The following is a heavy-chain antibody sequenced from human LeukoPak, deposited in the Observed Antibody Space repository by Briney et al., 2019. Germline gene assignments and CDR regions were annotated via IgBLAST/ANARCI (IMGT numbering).Heavy chain of an antibody. V-gene: IGHV4-59*12. J-gene: IGHJ5*02. CDR1: GGSITNYY. CDR3: ARGKSNEGFDP. D-gene: IGHD4-11*01. CDR2: IHYSGST. Sequence: SETLSLTCTVSGGSITNYYWTWIRQPPGKGLEWIGYIHYSGSTNYNPSLKSRVTMSVDTSKNQFSLKLSSVIAADTAVYYCARGKSNEGFDPWGQGTLVTVSS.